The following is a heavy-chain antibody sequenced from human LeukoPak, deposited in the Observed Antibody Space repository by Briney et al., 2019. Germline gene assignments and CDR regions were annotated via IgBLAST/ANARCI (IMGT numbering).Heavy chain of an antibody. Sequence: GGSLRLSCAASGFTFSSYEMTWVRQAPGKGLEWVSSISSGGTTIYYADAVKGRSAISRDNAKNSLYLQMNSLRAADTAVYYCARSYGGSGDFWGRGTLVTVSS. CDR1: GFTFSSYE. J-gene: IGHJ4*02. V-gene: IGHV3-48*03. CDR2: ISSGGTTI. CDR3: ARSYGGSGDF. D-gene: IGHD4-23*01.